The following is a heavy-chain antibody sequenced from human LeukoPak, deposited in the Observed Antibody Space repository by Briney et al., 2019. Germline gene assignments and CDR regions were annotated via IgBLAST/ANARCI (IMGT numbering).Heavy chain of an antibody. CDR3: AKFFTGEYVRAFDI. CDR1: GFTFSSYE. J-gene: IGHJ3*02. D-gene: IGHD3-10*02. CDR2: ISSSGSTI. V-gene: IGHV3-48*03. Sequence: QAGGSLRLSCAASGFTFSSYEMNWVRQAPGKGLEWVSYISSSGSTIYYADSVKGRFTISRDNAKNSLYLQMNSLRAEDTAVYYCAKFFTGEYVRAFDIWGQGTMVTVSS.